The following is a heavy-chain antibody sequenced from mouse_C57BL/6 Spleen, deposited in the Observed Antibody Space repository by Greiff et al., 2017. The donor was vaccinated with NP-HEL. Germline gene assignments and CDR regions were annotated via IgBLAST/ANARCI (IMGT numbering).Heavy chain of an antibody. CDR3: ARSLTGNYWYFDV. V-gene: IGHV1-81*01. CDR2: IYPRSGNT. D-gene: IGHD4-1*01. CDR1: GYTFTSYG. Sequence: QVQLQQSGAELARPGASVKLSCKASGYTFTSYGISWVKQRTGQGLEWIGEIYPRSGNTYYNEKFKGKATLTADKSSSTAYMELRSLTSEDSAVYFCARSLTGNYWYFDVWGTGTTVTVSS. J-gene: IGHJ1*03.